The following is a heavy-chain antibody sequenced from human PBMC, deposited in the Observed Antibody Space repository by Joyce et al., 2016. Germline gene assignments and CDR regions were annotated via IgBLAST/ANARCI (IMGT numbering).Heavy chain of an antibody. V-gene: IGHV4-39*01. CDR3: ARWQVLGLRKYYFDY. J-gene: IGHJ4*02. CDR2: VYYTATA. D-gene: IGHD3-16*01. CDR1: GGSSSSSNYY. Sequence: QLQLQESGPGLVQPSEPLSLTCTVSGGSSSSSNYYWGWIRQPPGKGLEWIGSVYYTATAYHNPALRTRVTKDVETSKNQFSLNLSAVTAADTAVYYCARWQVLGLRKYYFDYWGPGILVTVSS.